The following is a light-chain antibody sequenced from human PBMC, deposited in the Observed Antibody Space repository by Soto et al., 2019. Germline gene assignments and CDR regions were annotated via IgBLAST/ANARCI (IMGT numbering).Light chain of an antibody. CDR2: EVS. V-gene: IGLV2-14*01. CDR3: SSYTSSSTLVV. CDR1: SSDVGGFNY. Sequence: QSALTQPASVSGSPGQSITISCTGTSSDVGGFNYVSWYQQHPGKAPKLMIYEVSNRPSGVSNRFSGSKSGNTASLTISGLQAEVEGDYYCSSYTSSSTLVVFGGGTQLTVL. J-gene: IGLJ2*01.